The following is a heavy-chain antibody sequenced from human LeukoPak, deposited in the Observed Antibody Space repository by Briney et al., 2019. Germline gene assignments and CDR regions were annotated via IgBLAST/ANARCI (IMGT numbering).Heavy chain of an antibody. D-gene: IGHD2-21*01. CDR3: AKDSVAYCGGDCYSLFDY. CDR1: GFTLTSYG. V-gene: IGHV3-30*02. CDR2: IRYDGSSK. J-gene: IGHJ4*02. Sequence: PGGSLRLSCAASGFTLTSYGMHWVRQAPGKGLEWVAFIRYDGSSKHYADSVKGRFTISRDNSKNTLYLQMNSLRAEDTAVYYCAKDSVAYCGGDCYSLFDYWGQGTLVTVSS.